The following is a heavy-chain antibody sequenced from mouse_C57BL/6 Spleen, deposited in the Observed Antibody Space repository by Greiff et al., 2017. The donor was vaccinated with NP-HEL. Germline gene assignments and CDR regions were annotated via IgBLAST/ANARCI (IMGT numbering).Heavy chain of an antibody. D-gene: IGHD2-4*01. CDR1: GYTFTSYW. CDR2: IYPGSGST. CDR3: ARNDYDDWYFDV. J-gene: IGHJ1*03. Sequence: QVQLQQPGAELVKPGASVKMSCKASGYTFTSYWITWVKQRPGQGLEWIGDIYPGSGSTNYNEKFKSKATLTVGTSSSTAYMQLSSLTSEDSAVYYCARNDYDDWYFDVWGTGTTVTVSS. V-gene: IGHV1-55*01.